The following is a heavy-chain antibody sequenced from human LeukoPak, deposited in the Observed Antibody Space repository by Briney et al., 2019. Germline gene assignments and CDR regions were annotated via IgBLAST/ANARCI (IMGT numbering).Heavy chain of an antibody. CDR2: IYYSGST. V-gene: IGHV4-39*01. J-gene: IGHJ6*03. CDR1: GGSISSSSYY. CDR3: ARRALYCGGDCYPSTPYYYYMDV. Sequence: SETLSLTCTVSGGSISSSSYYWGWIRQPPGKGLEWIGSIYYSGSTYYNPSLKSRVTISVDTSKNQFSLKLSSVTAADTAVYYCARRALYCGGDCYPSTPYYYYMDVWGKGTTVTVSS. D-gene: IGHD2-21*02.